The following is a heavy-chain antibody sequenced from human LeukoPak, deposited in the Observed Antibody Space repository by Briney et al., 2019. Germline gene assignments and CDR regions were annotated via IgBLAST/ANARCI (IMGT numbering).Heavy chain of an antibody. CDR3: ARDPIYSNYVDYYYYMDV. Sequence: PSQTLSLTCTVSGGSISSGGYYWSWIRQPPGKGLEWIGYIYHSGSTYYNPSLKSRVTISVDRSKNQFSLKLSSVTAADTAVNYCARDPIYSNYVDYYYYMDVWGKGTTVTVSS. CDR2: IYHSGST. D-gene: IGHD4-11*01. J-gene: IGHJ6*03. V-gene: IGHV4-30-2*01. CDR1: GGSISSGGYY.